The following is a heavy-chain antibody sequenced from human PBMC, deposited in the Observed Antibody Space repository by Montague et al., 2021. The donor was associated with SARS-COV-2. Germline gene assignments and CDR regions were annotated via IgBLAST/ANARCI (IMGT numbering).Heavy chain of an antibody. CDR1: GGSFSDYY. J-gene: IGHJ2*01. V-gene: IGHV4-34*01. Sequence: SETLSLTCAVYGGSFSDYYWTWIRQSPGKGLEWIGEIDHSGTTNYNPSLKSRLTISVDTSKNQFSLTLNSVTAADTAVYYCARLNRWGIVLLVVVPRKSGAFDVWGQGTLVTVSS. D-gene: IGHD2-21*01. CDR2: IDHSGTT. CDR3: ARLNRWGIVLLVVVPRKSGAFDV.